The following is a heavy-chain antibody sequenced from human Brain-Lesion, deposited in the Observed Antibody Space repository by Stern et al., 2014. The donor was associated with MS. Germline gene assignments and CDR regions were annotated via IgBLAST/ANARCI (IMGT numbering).Heavy chain of an antibody. CDR3: ARFPASRPHVFDS. D-gene: IGHD6-13*01. CDR2: SDHSGST. CDR1: GGSISSSNW. V-gene: IGHV4-4*02. J-gene: IGHJ4*02. Sequence: VQLVESGPGLVKPSGTLSLTCAVSGGSISSSNWWSWVRQSPGKGLEWIGESDHSGSTIYNPPLKSRFPVSVAKPKTPFPLTLRSVTAADTAVYFCARFPASRPHVFDSWGQGTLVTVSS.